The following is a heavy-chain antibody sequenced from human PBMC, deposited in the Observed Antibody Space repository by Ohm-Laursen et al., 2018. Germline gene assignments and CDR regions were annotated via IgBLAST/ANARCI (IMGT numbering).Heavy chain of an antibody. Sequence: SLRLSCSATGFTFSDYYMSWIRQAPGKGLEWASYISSSGSTIYYADSVKGRFTISRDNAKNSLYLQMNSQRAEDTAVYYCARDGGSYQDDVFDIWGQGTMVTVSS. V-gene: IGHV3-11*01. CDR1: GFTFSDYY. J-gene: IGHJ3*02. D-gene: IGHD3-16*01. CDR3: ARDGGSYQDDVFDI. CDR2: ISSSGSTI.